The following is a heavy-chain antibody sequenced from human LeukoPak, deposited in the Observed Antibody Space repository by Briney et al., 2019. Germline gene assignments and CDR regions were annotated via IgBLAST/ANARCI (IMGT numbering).Heavy chain of an antibody. CDR2: LYAGGDT. Sequence: PGGSLRLSCAASGFTVNTKYMSWVRQAPGKGLEWVSVLYAGGDTYYADSVKGRFTISRDNSKNTVYLQMNSLRADDTAVYYCAGGNSGYNSAWGRDFDCWGQGTLVTVSS. CDR3: AGGNSGYNSAWGRDFDC. J-gene: IGHJ4*02. CDR1: GFTVNTKY. D-gene: IGHD6-19*01. V-gene: IGHV3-66*01.